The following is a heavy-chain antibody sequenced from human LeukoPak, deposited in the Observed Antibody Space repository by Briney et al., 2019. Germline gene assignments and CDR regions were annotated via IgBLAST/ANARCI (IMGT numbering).Heavy chain of an antibody. J-gene: IGHJ5*02. CDR1: GYTFTGFY. Sequence: GASVKVSCKASGYTFTGFYIHWVRQAPGQGLEWVGWINPNSGATTCAQKFQGRVTMTTDTSTNTAYMELRSLRSDDTAVYYCARDLDYYDSSGSGWFDPWGQGTLVTVSS. CDR3: ARDLDYYDSSGSGWFDP. D-gene: IGHD3-22*01. V-gene: IGHV1-2*02. CDR2: INPNSGAT.